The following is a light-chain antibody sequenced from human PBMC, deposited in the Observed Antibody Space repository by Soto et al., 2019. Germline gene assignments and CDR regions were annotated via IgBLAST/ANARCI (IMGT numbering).Light chain of an antibody. Sequence: EIVLTQSPGTLSLSPGERTTLSCRASQSVSSNFLDWYQQKPGQAPRLLIYDASNRATGIPARFSGSGSGTDFTLTISSLEPEDFAVYYCQQRSNWPPPLTFGGGTKVDIK. CDR2: DAS. V-gene: IGKV3-11*01. CDR3: QQRSNWPPPLT. J-gene: IGKJ4*01. CDR1: QSVSSN.